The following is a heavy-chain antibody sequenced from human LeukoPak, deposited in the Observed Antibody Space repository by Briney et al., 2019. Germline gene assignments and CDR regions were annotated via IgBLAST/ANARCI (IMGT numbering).Heavy chain of an antibody. CDR1: GFTFGNSW. CDR2: INADGSTA. V-gene: IGHV3-74*01. Sequence: GGSLRLSFAASGFTFGNSWVHWVRQAPRKGLGGGSLINADGSTATYADSVKGRFTISRDNASNTPSLQMNSLTIEDTAVYYCVVVVEPPDSDGFDVWGQGTMITVSS. J-gene: IGHJ3*01. CDR3: VVVVEPPDSDGFDV. D-gene: IGHD1-14*01.